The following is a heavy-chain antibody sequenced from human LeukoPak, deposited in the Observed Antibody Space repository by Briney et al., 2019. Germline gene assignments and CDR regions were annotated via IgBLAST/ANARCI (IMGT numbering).Heavy chain of an antibody. CDR2: IYTSGST. CDR1: GGSVNSGAYY. Sequence: SETLSLTCTVSGGSVNSGAYYWSWIRQPAGKGLEWIGRIYTSGSTNYNPSLKSRVTISVDTSKNQFSLKLSSVTAADTAVYYCARVSEVGARGDYWGQGTLVTVSS. V-gene: IGHV4-61*02. D-gene: IGHD1-26*01. CDR3: ARVSEVGARGDY. J-gene: IGHJ4*02.